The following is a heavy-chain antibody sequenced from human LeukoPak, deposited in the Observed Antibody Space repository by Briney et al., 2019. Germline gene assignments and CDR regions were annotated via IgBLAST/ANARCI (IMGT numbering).Heavy chain of an antibody. CDR1: GGSITSYY. CDR2: IYYTGST. D-gene: IGHD5-12*01. CDR3: ASIYSGAWAFYDF. Sequence: PSETLSLTCTVSGGSITSYYWSWIRQSPGKGLEYIGYIYYTGSTNHNPSLKSRVTISVDMSKNQFSLKLNSVTAADTAVYYCASIYSGAWAFYDFWGQGTQVTVSS. V-gene: IGHV4-59*01. J-gene: IGHJ4*02.